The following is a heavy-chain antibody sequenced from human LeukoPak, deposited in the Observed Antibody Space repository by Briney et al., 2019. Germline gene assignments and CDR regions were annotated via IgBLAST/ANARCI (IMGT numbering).Heavy chain of an antibody. J-gene: IGHJ4*02. V-gene: IGHV3-53*01. CDR2: IYSGGNT. CDR1: GFTVSSNY. D-gene: IGHD3-10*01. CDR3: ARDSGSGSGNFDY. Sequence: PGGSLRLSCAASGFTVSSNYMNWIRQAPGKGLEWVSVIYSGGNTYYADSVKGRLTISRDNFKNTLYLQMNSLRAEDTALYYCARDSGSGSGNFDYWGQGTLVTVSS.